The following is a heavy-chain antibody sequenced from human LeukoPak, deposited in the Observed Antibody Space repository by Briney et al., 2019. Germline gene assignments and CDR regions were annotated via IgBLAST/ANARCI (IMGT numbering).Heavy chain of an antibody. J-gene: IGHJ5*02. Sequence: SETLSLTCTDSGGSIHSYWSWIRQPAGTGLEWIGRISGSGTITYNPALQSRLTISIDTSKNQFSLKLRSVTAADTAVYYCARDSGTTGEVKFDPWGQGTLVTVSS. CDR3: ARDSGTTGEVKFDP. V-gene: IGHV4-4*07. D-gene: IGHD3-10*01. CDR2: ISGSGTI. CDR1: GGSIHSY.